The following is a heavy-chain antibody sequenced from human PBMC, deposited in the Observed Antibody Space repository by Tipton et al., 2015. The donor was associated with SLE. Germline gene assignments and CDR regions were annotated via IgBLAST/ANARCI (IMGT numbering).Heavy chain of an antibody. CDR3: ARWWGGWFDP. CDR1: GFTVSSNY. V-gene: IGHV3-53*05. D-gene: IGHD2-15*01. J-gene: IGHJ5*02. CDR2: IYSGGSR. Sequence: SLRLSCAASGFTVSSNYMSWVRQAPGKGLEWVSVIYSGGSRYYADSVKGRFTISRDNSKNTLYVQMNSLNSEDTAVYYCARWWGGWFDPWGQGTLVTVSS.